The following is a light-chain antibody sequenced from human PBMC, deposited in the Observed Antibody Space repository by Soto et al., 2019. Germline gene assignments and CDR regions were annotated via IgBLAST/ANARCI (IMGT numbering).Light chain of an antibody. V-gene: IGKV3-15*01. J-gene: IGKJ4*01. Sequence: EIVMTHSPATLSVSPGERATLSCRASQSVSSNLAWYQQKPGQAPRLLIYGASTRATGIPARFSGSGSGTEFTLTISSLQSEDFAVYYCQQYNNWPPLFGGGTKVDIK. CDR2: GAS. CDR1: QSVSSN. CDR3: QQYNNWPPL.